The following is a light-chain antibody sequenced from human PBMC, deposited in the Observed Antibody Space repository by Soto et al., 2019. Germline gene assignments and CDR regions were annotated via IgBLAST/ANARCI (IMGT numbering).Light chain of an antibody. CDR2: TNN. CDR3: AAWDVSLNGVV. V-gene: IGLV1-44*01. CDR1: ISNIGSNT. Sequence: QSALTQPPSASGTPGQRVTISCSGGISNIGSNTVNWYQQLPGAAPKLLISTNNLRPSGVPDRFSGAKSGTSASLAISGLQSEDEAHYYCAAWDVSLNGVVFGGGTQLTVL. J-gene: IGLJ2*01.